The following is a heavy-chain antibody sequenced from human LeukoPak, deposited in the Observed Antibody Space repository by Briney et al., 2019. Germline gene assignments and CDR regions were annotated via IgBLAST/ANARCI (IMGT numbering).Heavy chain of an antibody. J-gene: IGHJ4*02. V-gene: IGHV3-74*01. CDR3: AKDHDSSGYYYVPPFDY. Sequence: GGSLRLSCAASGFTFSDFWMHWVRQAPGKGLVWVSRINSGGTVTNYADSVKGRLTISRDNAKNTLYLQMNSLRAEDTAVYYCAKDHDSSGYYYVPPFDYWGQGTLVTVSS. CDR1: GFTFSDFW. D-gene: IGHD3-22*01. CDR2: INSGGTVT.